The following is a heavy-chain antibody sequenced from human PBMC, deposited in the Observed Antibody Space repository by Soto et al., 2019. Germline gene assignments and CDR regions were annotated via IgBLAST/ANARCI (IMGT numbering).Heavy chain of an antibody. J-gene: IGHJ6*02. CDR2: VYHTGRT. D-gene: IGHD3-3*01. CDR3: AGDLYDFWSGYYYYYGMDV. V-gene: IGHV4-61*01. Sequence: SETLSLTCTVSGDSFKSGSYSWSWIRQPPGKGLEWIGYVYHTGRTSYNPSLKSRVSISMDTSKNQFSLNLDSVTAADTAVYFCAGDLYDFWSGYYYYYGMDVWGQGTTVTVYS. CDR1: GDSFKSGSYS.